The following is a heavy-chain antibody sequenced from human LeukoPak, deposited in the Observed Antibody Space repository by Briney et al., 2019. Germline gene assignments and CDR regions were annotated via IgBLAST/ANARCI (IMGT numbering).Heavy chain of an antibody. Sequence: VASVKVSCKASGYTFTSYDINWVRQATGQGLEWMGWMNPNSGNTGYAQKFQGRVTITRNTSISTAYMELSSLRSEDTAVYYCARGMRDSSGWYNYYYYYYMDVWGKGTTVTVSS. CDR2: MNPNSGNT. D-gene: IGHD6-19*01. V-gene: IGHV1-8*03. CDR1: GYTFTSYD. J-gene: IGHJ6*03. CDR3: ARGMRDSSGWYNYYYYYYMDV.